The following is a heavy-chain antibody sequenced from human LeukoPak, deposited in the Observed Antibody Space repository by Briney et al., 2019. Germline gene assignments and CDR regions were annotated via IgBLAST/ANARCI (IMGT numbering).Heavy chain of an antibody. CDR3: AKAHSSSWCYFDY. CDR1: GFTFSSYA. J-gene: IGHJ4*02. D-gene: IGHD6-13*01. CDR2: ISGSGDNT. V-gene: IGHV3-23*01. Sequence: GGSPRLSCAASGFTFSSYAMSWVRQAPGKGLEWVSIISGSGDNTYYADSMKGRFTISRDNSKNTLYLQMNSLRAEDTAVYYCAKAHSSSWCYFDYWGQGTLVTVSS.